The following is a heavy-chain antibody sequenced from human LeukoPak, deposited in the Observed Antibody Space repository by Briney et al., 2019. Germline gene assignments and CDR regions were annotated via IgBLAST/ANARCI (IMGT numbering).Heavy chain of an antibody. Sequence: PGGSLRLSCAASGFTFTNYWMSWVRQAPGKGLEWVANINQDGSEKYYVDSVKGRFTISRDNAKNSLYLQMNSLRAEDTAVYCARDYGDYWGQGTLVTVSP. CDR3: ARDYGDY. J-gene: IGHJ4*02. D-gene: IGHD4-17*01. CDR1: GFTFTNYW. CDR2: INQDGSEK. V-gene: IGHV3-7*01.